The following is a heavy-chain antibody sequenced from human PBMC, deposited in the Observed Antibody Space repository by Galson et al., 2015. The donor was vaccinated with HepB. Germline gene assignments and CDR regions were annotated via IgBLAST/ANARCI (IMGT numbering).Heavy chain of an antibody. D-gene: IGHD7-27*01. V-gene: IGHV4-31*03. J-gene: IGHJ2*01. Sequence: TLSLTCTVSGGSISSGNYWSWIRQLPGKGLEWIGYIYYSGSTHYNPSLKSRVTISVDTSKDQFSLKLNSVTAADTAVYHCAREGANWGTHYWYFDLWGRGTLVTVSS. CDR2: IYYSGST. CDR1: GGSISSGNY. CDR3: AREGANWGTHYWYFDL.